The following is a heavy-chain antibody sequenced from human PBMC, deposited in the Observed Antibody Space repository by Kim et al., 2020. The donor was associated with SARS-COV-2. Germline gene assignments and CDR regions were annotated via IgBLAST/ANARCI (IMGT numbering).Heavy chain of an antibody. CDR3: ARGFQPYMQGHWFDP. D-gene: IGHD2-2*01. J-gene: IGHJ5*02. CDR2: IYYSGGT. Sequence: SETLSLTCTVSSGTISSAGYYWSWIRQHPGKGLEWIGHIYYSGGTYYNPSLKSRVAISADTSENLFSLKLSSVTAADTAVYYCARGFQPYMQGHWFDP. CDR1: SGTISSAGYY. V-gene: IGHV4-31*03.